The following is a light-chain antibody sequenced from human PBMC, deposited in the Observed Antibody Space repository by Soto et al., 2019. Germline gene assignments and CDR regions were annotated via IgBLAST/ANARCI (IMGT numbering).Light chain of an antibody. Sequence: QSALTQPPSASGTPGQTVTISCSGGSSNIGSNYVYWYQQLSGTAPRLIIYSNDQRSSGVPDRFSGSRSDTSASLAISGLRSEDEADYYCAAWDDTLGGVFGGGTKVTVL. J-gene: IGLJ3*02. CDR3: AAWDDTLGGV. V-gene: IGLV1-47*02. CDR1: SSNIGSNY. CDR2: SND.